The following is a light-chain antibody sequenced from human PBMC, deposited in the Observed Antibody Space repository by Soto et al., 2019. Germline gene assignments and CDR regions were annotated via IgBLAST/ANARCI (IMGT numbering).Light chain of an antibody. CDR2: AAS. Sequence: DIQMTQSPSTLPASVGDRVTITCRASQSISSYLNWYQQKPGKAPKLLIYAASSLQSGVPSRFSGSASGTDFTLTISSLQPEDFATYYCQQSYSTPPTTFGQGTRLEIK. CDR3: QQSYSTPPTT. J-gene: IGKJ5*01. CDR1: QSISSY. V-gene: IGKV1-39*01.